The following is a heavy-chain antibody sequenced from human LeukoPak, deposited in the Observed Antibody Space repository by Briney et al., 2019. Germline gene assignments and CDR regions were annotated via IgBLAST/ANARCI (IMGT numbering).Heavy chain of an antibody. D-gene: IGHD3-22*01. CDR1: GYNFLSYG. CDR2: ISTYSEKP. CDR3: ARTSVAAHDKIGFVDY. J-gene: IGHJ4*02. V-gene: IGHV1-18*01. Sequence: GASVNVSCKASGYNFLSYGISWVRQAPGKGLEWMGWISTYSEKPKYALKVQGRVTVTTDTSTATIYMELRSLTSDDTALYYCARTSVAAHDKIGFVDYWGQGTLVTVSS.